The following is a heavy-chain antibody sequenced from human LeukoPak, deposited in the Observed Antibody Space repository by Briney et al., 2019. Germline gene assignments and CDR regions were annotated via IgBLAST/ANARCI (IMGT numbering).Heavy chain of an antibody. Sequence: ASVKVSCKASGYTFTSYGISWVRQAPGQGLEWMGWISAYNGNTNYAQKLQGRVTMTTDTSSSTAYMELRSLRSDDTAVYYCVSTPGYCIGGSCKPLTDFDYWGQGTLVTVSS. CDR2: ISAYNGNT. CDR1: GYTFTSYG. J-gene: IGHJ4*02. V-gene: IGHV1-18*01. D-gene: IGHD2-15*01. CDR3: VSTPGYCIGGSCKPLTDFDY.